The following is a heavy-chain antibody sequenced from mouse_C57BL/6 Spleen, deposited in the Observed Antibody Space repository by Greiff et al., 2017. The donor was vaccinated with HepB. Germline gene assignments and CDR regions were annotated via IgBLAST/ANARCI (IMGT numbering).Heavy chain of an antibody. Sequence: QVQLQLSGAELARPGASVKLSCKASGYTFTSYGISWVKQRTGQGLEWIGEIYPRSGNTYYNEKFKGKATLTADKSSSTAYMELRSLTSEDSAVYFCARKLFDYWGQGTTLTVSS. D-gene: IGHD4-1*01. CDR2: IYPRSGNT. J-gene: IGHJ2*01. CDR1: GYTFTSYG. V-gene: IGHV1-81*01. CDR3: ARKLFDY.